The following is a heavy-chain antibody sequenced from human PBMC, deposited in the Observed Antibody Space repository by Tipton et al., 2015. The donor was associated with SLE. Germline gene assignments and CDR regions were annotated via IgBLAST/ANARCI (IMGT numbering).Heavy chain of an antibody. CDR2: IYTSGST. CDR1: GGSISSGGYY. D-gene: IGHD1-26*01. V-gene: IGHV4-61*02. Sequence: TLSLTCTVSGGSISSGGYYWSWIRQPAGKGLEWIGRIYTSGSTNYNPSLKSRVIMSVDTSKNQFSLNLSSVTAADTAVYYCARQWGSLDYWGQGTLVTVSS. CDR3: ARQWGSLDY. J-gene: IGHJ4*02.